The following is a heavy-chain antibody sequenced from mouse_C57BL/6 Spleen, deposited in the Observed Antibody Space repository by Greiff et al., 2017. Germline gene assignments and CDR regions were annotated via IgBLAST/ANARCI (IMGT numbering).Heavy chain of an antibody. CDR3: ARGRFAY. Sequence: VQLQQPGPGLVQPSQSLSITCTVSGFSLTSYGVHWVRQSPGKGLEWLGVIWSGGSTAYNAAFISRLGISKDNAKSQVFFKMNRLQADDTAIYYGARGRFAYWGQGTLVTVSA. V-gene: IGHV2-2*01. CDR1: GFSLTSYG. CDR2: IWSGGST. J-gene: IGHJ3*01.